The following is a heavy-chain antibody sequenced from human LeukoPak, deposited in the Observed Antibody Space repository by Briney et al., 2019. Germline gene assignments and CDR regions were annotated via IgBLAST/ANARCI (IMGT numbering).Heavy chain of an antibody. CDR1: GGSISSGGYY. D-gene: IGHD5-12*01. CDR2: IYYSGST. V-gene: IGHV4-31*03. CDR3: ALLRLRFGQAPIDY. J-gene: IGHJ4*02. Sequence: SETLSLTCTVSGGSISSGGYYWSWIRQHPGKGLEWIGYIYYSGSTYYNPSLKSRVTISVDTSKNQFSLKLSSVTAADTAVYYCALLRLRFGQAPIDYWGQGTLVTVSS.